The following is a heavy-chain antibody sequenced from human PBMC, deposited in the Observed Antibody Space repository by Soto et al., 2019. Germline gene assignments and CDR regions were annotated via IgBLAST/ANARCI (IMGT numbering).Heavy chain of an antibody. J-gene: IGHJ6*02. CDR1: GGTFSSYA. D-gene: IGHD2-2*01. Sequence: SVKVSCKASGGTFSSYAISWVRQAPGQGLEWMGGIIPIFGTANYAQKFQGRVTITADESTSTAYMELSSLRSEDTAVYYCARSIVVVPAAIPAYYYYGMDVWGPGTTVTVSS. V-gene: IGHV1-69*13. CDR2: IIPIFGTA. CDR3: ARSIVVVPAAIPAYYYYGMDV.